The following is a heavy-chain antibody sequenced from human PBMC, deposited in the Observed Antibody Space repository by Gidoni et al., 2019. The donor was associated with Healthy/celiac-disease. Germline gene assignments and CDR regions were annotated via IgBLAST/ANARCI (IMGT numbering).Heavy chain of an antibody. CDR2: ISSSSSYI. J-gene: IGHJ4*02. D-gene: IGHD4-17*01. V-gene: IGHV3-21*01. CDR3: AGEKGTTVATLVAN. Sequence: EVQLVESGGGLVTPGGSLRLSCAASGFTFSTYSMNWVRQAPGKWLEWVASISSSSSYIYYEDSVKGRFTISRDNAKNSLYLQMNTLRVEDTAVYYCAGEKGTTVATLVANWGQGTLVTVSS. CDR1: GFTFSTYS.